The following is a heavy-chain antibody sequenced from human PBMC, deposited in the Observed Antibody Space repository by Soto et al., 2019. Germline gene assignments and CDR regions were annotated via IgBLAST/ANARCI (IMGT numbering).Heavy chain of an antibody. Sequence: VASVKASCKXSGYTFTDHGLSCVRQAPGQGPEWPGWVSPYNGNTKYAQKFQGRVIMTTETSTRTPYMESRSLRPGDTADYYCARVIAARPDYGRDVRGKGTTGTVSS. V-gene: IGHV1-18*01. D-gene: IGHD6-6*01. CDR3: ARVIAARPDYGRDV. J-gene: IGHJ6*04. CDR1: GYTFTDHG. CDR2: VSPYNGNT.